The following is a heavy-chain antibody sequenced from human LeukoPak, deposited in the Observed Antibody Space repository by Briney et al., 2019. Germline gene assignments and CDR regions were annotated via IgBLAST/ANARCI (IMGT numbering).Heavy chain of an antibody. CDR1: GFTFSSYA. CDR3: AKDRNYDSSGSYNWFDP. V-gene: IGHV3-23*01. CDR2: ISGSGGST. D-gene: IGHD3-22*01. Sequence: GGSLRLSCAASGFTFSSYAMSWVRQAPGKGLEWVSAISGSGGSTYYADSVKGRFTISRDNSKNTLYLQMNSLRAEDTAVYCCAKDRNYDSSGSYNWFDPWGQGTLVTVSS. J-gene: IGHJ5*02.